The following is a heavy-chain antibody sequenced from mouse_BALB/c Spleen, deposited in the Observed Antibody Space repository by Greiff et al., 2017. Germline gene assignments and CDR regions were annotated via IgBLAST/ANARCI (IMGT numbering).Heavy chain of an antibody. Sequence: VQLQESGPGLVAPSQSLSITCTVSGFSLTGYGVNWVRQPPGKGLEWLGMIWGDGSTDYNSALKSRLSISKDNSKSQVFLKMNSLQTDDTARYYCAATASYYAMDYWGQGTSVTVSS. J-gene: IGHJ4*01. V-gene: IGHV2-6-7*01. D-gene: IGHD1-2*01. CDR1: GFSLTGYG. CDR2: IWGDGST. CDR3: AATASYYAMDY.